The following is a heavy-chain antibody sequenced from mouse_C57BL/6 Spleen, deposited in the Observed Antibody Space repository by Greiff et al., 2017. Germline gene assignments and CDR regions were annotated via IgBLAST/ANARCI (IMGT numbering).Heavy chain of an antibody. CDR2: ISSGGSYT. V-gene: IGHV5-6*02. D-gene: IGHD2-5*01. J-gene: IGHJ4*01. Sequence: DVMLVESGGDLVKPGGSLKLSCAASGFTFSSYGMSWVRQTPDKRLEWVATISSGGSYTYYPDSVKGRFTISRDNAKNTLYLQMSSLKSEDTAMYYCAREGNYSNFAMDYWGQGTSVTVSS. CDR3: AREGNYSNFAMDY. CDR1: GFTFSSYG.